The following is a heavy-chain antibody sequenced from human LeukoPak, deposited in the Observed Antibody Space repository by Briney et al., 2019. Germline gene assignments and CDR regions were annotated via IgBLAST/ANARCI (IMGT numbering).Heavy chain of an antibody. J-gene: IGHJ5*02. V-gene: IGHV1-18*01. CDR3: ARGNLGYCSSTSCPYNWFDP. Sequence: GASVKVSCKASGYTFTSYGISWVRQAPGQGLEWMGWISAYNGNTNYAQKLQGRVTMTTDTSTSTAYMELRSLRSEDTAVYYCARGNLGYCSSTSCPYNWFDPWGQGTLVTVSS. CDR2: ISAYNGNT. D-gene: IGHD2-2*01. CDR1: GYTFTSYG.